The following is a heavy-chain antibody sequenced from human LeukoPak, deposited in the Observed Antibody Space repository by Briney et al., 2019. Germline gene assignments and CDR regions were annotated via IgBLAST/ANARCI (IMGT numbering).Heavy chain of an antibody. CDR1: GGSISSSSYY. V-gene: IGHV4-39*01. CDR3: ARQLTLYDFLTGYGPYYFDY. D-gene: IGHD3-9*01. J-gene: IGHJ4*02. Sequence: PSETLSLTCTVSGGSISSSSYYWGWIRQPPGKGLEWIGTIYYSGSTYYNPSLKSRVTISVDTSKSQFSLKLSSVTAADTAVYYCARQLTLYDFLTGYGPYYFDYWGQGTPVTVSS. CDR2: IYYSGST.